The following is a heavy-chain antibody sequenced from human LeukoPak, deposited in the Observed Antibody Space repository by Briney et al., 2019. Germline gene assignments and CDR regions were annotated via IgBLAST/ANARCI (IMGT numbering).Heavy chain of an antibody. CDR2: ISRDGGAA. D-gene: IGHD5-24*01. CDR1: GFAFRKYS. Sequence: GGSLRLSCAASGFAFRKYSIHWVRQAPGKGLEYVSGISRDGGAADYANSVKGRFTISRDNSKNTLYLQMGSLRAEDMAVYYCAREDRDRDAFDIWGQGTMVTVSS. V-gene: IGHV3-64*01. J-gene: IGHJ3*02. CDR3: AREDRDRDAFDI.